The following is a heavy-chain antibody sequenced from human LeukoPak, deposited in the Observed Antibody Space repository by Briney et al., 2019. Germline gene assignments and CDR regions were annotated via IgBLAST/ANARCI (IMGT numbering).Heavy chain of an antibody. CDR3: ARSIVGNSVFDY. Sequence: GGSLRLSCAASGFTVSSSYMNWVRQAPGKGLEWVSVIYSGGSTYYADSVKGRFTISRDDSKNTLYLQMSSLRADDTAVYYCARSIVGNSVFDYWGQGTLVTVSS. D-gene: IGHD2-21*01. CDR2: IYSGGST. V-gene: IGHV3-53*01. J-gene: IGHJ4*02. CDR1: GFTVSSSY.